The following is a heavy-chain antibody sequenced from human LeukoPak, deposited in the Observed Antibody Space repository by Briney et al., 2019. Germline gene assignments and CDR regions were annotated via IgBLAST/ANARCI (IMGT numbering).Heavy chain of an antibody. CDR2: IKSKTDGGTT. CDR1: GFTFSNAW. D-gene: IGHD6-19*01. CDR3: TTDSGWYESLDY. V-gene: IGHV3-15*07. J-gene: IGHJ4*02. Sequence: GGSLRLSCAASGFTFSNAWMNWVHQAPGKGLEWVGRIKSKTDGGTTDYAAPVKGRFTISRDDSKNTLYLQMNSLKTEDTAVYYCTTDSGWYESLDYWGQGTLVTVSS.